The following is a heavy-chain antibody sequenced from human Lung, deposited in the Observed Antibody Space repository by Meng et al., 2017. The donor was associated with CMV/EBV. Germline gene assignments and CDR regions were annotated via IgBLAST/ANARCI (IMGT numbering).Heavy chain of an antibody. CDR3: ARGFRFRSGYHSSPLDY. CDR2: MNPNSGDA. CDR1: YAIASYA. V-gene: IGHV1-8*01. Sequence: YAIASYAVYWVRQAAGQGREWMSWMNPNSGDADSAQKFQGRVTMTGNTSINTAYMELSSLRSEDAALYYCARGFRFRSGYHSSPLDYWGQGALVTVSS. D-gene: IGHD3-3*01. J-gene: IGHJ4*02.